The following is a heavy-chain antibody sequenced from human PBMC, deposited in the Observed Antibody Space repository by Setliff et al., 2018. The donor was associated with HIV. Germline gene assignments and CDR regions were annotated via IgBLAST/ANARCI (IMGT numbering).Heavy chain of an antibody. V-gene: IGHV4-59*11. CDR2: IYHSGST. CDR1: GGSISSHY. D-gene: IGHD6-19*01. J-gene: IGHJ4*02. Sequence: SETLSLTCTVSGGSISSHYWSWIRQPPGKGLEWIGYIYHSGSTNYNPSLKSRVTISVDTPKNQFFLKLSSVTAADTAVYYCAREGRHYSSAWTFDYWGQGTLVTVSS. CDR3: AREGRHYSSAWTFDY.